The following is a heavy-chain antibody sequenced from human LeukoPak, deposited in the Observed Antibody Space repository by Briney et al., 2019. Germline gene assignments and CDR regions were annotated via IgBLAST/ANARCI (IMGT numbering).Heavy chain of an antibody. D-gene: IGHD2-2*01. Sequence: SETLSLTCTVSGNSFGDYYWSWIRQPAGKGLEWIGRIYTSGSTTYNPSLKSRVTMSVDTSKSQFSLNLMSVTAADTAVYYCASITYCSSTSRPTHFGYWGQGTLDTVSS. CDR1: GNSFGDYY. V-gene: IGHV4-4*07. CDR3: ASITYCSSTSRPTHFGY. J-gene: IGHJ4*02. CDR2: IYTSGST.